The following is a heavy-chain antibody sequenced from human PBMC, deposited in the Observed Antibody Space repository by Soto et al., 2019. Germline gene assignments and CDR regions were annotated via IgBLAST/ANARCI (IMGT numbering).Heavy chain of an antibody. CDR2: IYPGDSDA. J-gene: IGHJ4*02. D-gene: IGHD4-17*01. V-gene: IGHV5-51*01. Sequence: GESLKISCKASGYRFTTYWIGWVRQMPGKGLEWMGIIYPGDSDARYSPSFQGQVTISVDKSISTAYLHWDSLKASDTAMFYCVATTTGSAYFDNWGQGTMVTVSS. CDR1: GYRFTTYW. CDR3: VATTTGSAYFDN.